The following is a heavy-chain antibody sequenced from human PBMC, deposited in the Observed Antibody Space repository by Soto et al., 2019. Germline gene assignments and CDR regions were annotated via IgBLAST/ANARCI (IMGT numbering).Heavy chain of an antibody. CDR2: IWYDGSNK. CDR1: GVTLSSYG. Sequence: GGSLGISCAAYGVTLSSYGMHWVRQAPGKGLEWVAVIWYDGSNKYYADSVKGRFTISRDNSKNTLYLQMNSLRAEDTAVYYCARDGNYYDILSGYYHRGDDAFDIWGQGTMVTGSS. D-gene: IGHD3-9*01. J-gene: IGHJ3*02. V-gene: IGHV3-33*01. CDR3: ARDGNYYDILSGYYHRGDDAFDI.